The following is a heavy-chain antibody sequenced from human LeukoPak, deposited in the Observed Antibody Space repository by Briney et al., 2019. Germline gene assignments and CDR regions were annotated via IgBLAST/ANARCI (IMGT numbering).Heavy chain of an antibody. CDR2: IYYSGST. Sequence: PSQTLSLTCTVSGGSISSGGYYWSWLRQHPGTGLEWIGYIYYSGSTYYNPSLKSRVTISVDTSKNQFSLKLSSVTAADTAVYYCARGGRRDGYLDYWGQGTLVTVSS. J-gene: IGHJ4*02. CDR3: ARGGRRDGYLDY. CDR1: GGSISSGGYY. V-gene: IGHV4-31*03.